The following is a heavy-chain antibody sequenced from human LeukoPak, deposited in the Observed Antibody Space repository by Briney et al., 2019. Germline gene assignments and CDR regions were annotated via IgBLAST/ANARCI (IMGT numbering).Heavy chain of an antibody. V-gene: IGHV1-2*06. Sequence: ASVKVSCKAFGYTFTGYYMHWVRQAPGQGLEWMGRINPNSGGANYAQKFQGRVTMTRATSISTAYMELSRLRSDDTAVYYCARDFCGGDCYSRSTYMDVWGKGTTVTVSS. CDR2: INPNSGGA. CDR3: ARDFCGGDCYSRSTYMDV. J-gene: IGHJ6*04. CDR1: GYTFTGYY. D-gene: IGHD2-21*02.